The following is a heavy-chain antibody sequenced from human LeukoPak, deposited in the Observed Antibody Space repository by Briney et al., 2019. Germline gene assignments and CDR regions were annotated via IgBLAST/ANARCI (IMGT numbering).Heavy chain of an antibody. V-gene: IGHV3-11*01. CDR2: VSSSGDSL. D-gene: IGHD2-2*01. J-gene: IGHJ6*01. CDR1: GFTFSDYY. CDR3: AREVVVVPDYYYYGLDV. Sequence: GGSLRLSCAASGFTFSDYYMTWIRQAPANGLEWISFVSSSGDSLYYADSVEGRFTISRDNAKDSVYLQMNSLRAEDTAVYYCAREVVVVPDYYYYGLDVWGEGTTVTVSS.